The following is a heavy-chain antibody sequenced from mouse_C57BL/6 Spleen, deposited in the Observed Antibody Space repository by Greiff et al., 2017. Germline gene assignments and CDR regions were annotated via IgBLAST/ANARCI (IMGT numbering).Heavy chain of an antibody. CDR1: GFSLTSYG. CDR3: AKKGAMGLGAMDY. V-gene: IGHV2-5*01. D-gene: IGHD1-1*02. J-gene: IGHJ4*01. CDR2: IWRGGST. Sequence: QVQLQQSGPGLVQPSQSLSITCTVSGFSLTSYGVHWVRQSPGKGLEWLGVIWRGGSTDYNAAFMSRLSITKDNSKSQVFFKMNSLQADDTAIYYCAKKGAMGLGAMDYWGQGTSVTVSS.